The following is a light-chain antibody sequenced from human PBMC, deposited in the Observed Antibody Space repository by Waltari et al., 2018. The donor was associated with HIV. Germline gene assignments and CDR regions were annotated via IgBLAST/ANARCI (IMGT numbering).Light chain of an antibody. CDR3: CSYADKWG. V-gene: IGLV2-23*02. J-gene: IGLJ3*02. CDR2: DVT. CDR1: RIYVGDYDF. Sequence: QSALTQPASVSGSPGRSITISCTGIRIYVGDYDFVPWYEQCPAKAPKLILYDVTKRRSGGSERFSGSKSGNTASLTISGLQAEDEADYYCCSYADKWGFGGGTRLTGL.